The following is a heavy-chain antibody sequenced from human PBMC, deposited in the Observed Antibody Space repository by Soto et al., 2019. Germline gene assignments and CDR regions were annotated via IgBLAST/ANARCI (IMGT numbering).Heavy chain of an antibody. CDR1: GGSFSGYY. J-gene: IGHJ4*02. Sequence: PSETLSLTCAVYGGSFSGYYWSWIRQPPGKGLEWIGEINHSGSTNYNPSLKSRVTISVDTSKNQFSLKLSSVTAADTAVYYCARVLVGSSSWTFDYWGQGTLVTVSS. CDR2: INHSGST. D-gene: IGHD6-13*01. CDR3: ARVLVGSSSWTFDY. V-gene: IGHV4-34*01.